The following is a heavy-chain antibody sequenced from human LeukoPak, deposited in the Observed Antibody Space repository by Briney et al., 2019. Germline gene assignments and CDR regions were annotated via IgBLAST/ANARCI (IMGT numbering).Heavy chain of an antibody. D-gene: IGHD3-22*01. CDR3: ARAPYYYDSSGFYYYGMDV. Sequence: SETLSLTCTVSGGSISSYYWSWIRQPPGKGLEWIGYIYYSGSTYYNPSLKSRVTISVDTSKNQFSLKLSSVTAADTAVYYCARAPYYYDSSGFYYYGMDVWGQGTTVTVSS. V-gene: IGHV4-59*12. CDR2: IYYSGST. J-gene: IGHJ6*02. CDR1: GGSISSYY.